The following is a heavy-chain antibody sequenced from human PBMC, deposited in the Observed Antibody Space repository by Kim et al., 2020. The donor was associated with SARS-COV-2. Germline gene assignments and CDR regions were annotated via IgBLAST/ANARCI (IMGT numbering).Heavy chain of an antibody. Sequence: GSLRLSCAASGFTFSTYAMSWARQAPGNGLEWVSTINGGGVRTHYADSVKGRFTISRDNSKNTLFLQMNSLRDEDTAVYYCDASDYWGQGSLVTVSS. CDR1: GFTFSTYA. CDR3: DASDY. CDR2: INGGGVRT. J-gene: IGHJ4*02. V-gene: IGHV3-23*01.